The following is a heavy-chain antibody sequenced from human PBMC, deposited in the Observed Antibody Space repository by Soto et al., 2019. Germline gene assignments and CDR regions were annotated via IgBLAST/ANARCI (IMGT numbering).Heavy chain of an antibody. CDR3: ATGPTNYYSSSPIQFDY. V-gene: IGHV1-24*01. J-gene: IGHJ4*02. CDR2: FDPEDGET. CDR1: GYTLTELS. Sequence: ASVKVSCKVSGYTLTELSMHWVRQAPGKGLEWMGGFDPEDGETIYAQKFQGRVTMTEDTSTDTAYMELSSLRSEDTAVYYCATGPTNYYSSSPIQFDYWGQGTLVTVSS. D-gene: IGHD6-6*01.